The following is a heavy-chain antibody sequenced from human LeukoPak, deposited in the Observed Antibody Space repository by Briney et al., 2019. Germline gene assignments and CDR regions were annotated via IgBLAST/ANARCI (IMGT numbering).Heavy chain of an antibody. CDR2: IYGSP. CDR3: ARRFRTSASGILHHDAYDI. CDR1: GGSITDHF. Sequence: SETLSLTCTVSGGSITDHFWGWIRHTPGMGLEWIGHIYGSPTYNPSLKSRVTISDDMSENQIFLQMTSVTAADTAIYYCARRFRTSASGILHHDAYDIWGPGTEVIVSS. D-gene: IGHD3-10*01. V-gene: IGHV4-4*09. J-gene: IGHJ3*02.